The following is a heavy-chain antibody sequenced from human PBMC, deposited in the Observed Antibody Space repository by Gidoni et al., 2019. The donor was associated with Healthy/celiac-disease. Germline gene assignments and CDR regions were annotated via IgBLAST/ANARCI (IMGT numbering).Heavy chain of an antibody. Sequence: HLQLQESGPGLVQPSETLSLTCPVSGCFLSSSSSYWGWLRQPPGKGLEWIGSIYSSGSTYYNPSLKSRVTISVDTSKNQFSLKLSSVTAADTAVYYCARRRVVVAAKPPNNWFDPWGQGTLVTVSS. V-gene: IGHV4-39*01. CDR1: GCFLSSSSSY. CDR3: ARRRVVVAAKPPNNWFDP. D-gene: IGHD2-15*01. CDR2: IYSSGST. J-gene: IGHJ5*02.